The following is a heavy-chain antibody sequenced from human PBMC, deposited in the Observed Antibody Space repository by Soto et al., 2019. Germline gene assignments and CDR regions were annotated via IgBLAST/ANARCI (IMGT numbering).Heavy chain of an antibody. Sequence: QLQLQESGPGLVKPSATLSLTCTVSGGSISSSSYYWGWIRQPPGKGLEWIGSIYYSGSTYYNPSLKSRVTISVDTSKNQFSLKLSSVTAADTAVYYCASTNYDFWSGYYGVGSPDYWGQGTLVTVSS. CDR2: IYYSGST. D-gene: IGHD3-3*01. CDR3: ASTNYDFWSGYYGVGSPDY. V-gene: IGHV4-39*01. J-gene: IGHJ4*02. CDR1: GGSISSSSYY.